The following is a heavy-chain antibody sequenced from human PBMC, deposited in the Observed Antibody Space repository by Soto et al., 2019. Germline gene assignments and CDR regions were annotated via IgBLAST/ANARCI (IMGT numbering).Heavy chain of an antibody. CDR2: ISYDGSNK. J-gene: IGHJ3*02. D-gene: IGHD3-22*01. CDR1: GFTFSSYG. CDR3: AKGKAYYYDSSGYYSVDAFDI. V-gene: IGHV3-30*18. Sequence: QVQLVESGGGVVQPGRSLRLSCAASGFTFSSYGMHWVRQAPGKGLEWVAVISYDGSNKYYADSVKGRSTISRDNSKNTLYLQMNSLRAEDTAVYYCAKGKAYYYDSSGYYSVDAFDIWGQGTMVTVSS.